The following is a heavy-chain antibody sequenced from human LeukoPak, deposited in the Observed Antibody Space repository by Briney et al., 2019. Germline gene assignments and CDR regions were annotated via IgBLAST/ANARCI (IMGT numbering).Heavy chain of an antibody. CDR2: ISSSGSTI. CDR1: GFTFSDYY. CDR3: ARASLGYCSSTSCYTSEDY. J-gene: IGHJ4*02. D-gene: IGHD2-2*02. V-gene: IGHV3-11*04. Sequence: GGSLRLSYAASGFTFSDYYMSWIRQAPGKGMEWVSYISSSGSTIYYADSVKGRFTISRDNAKNSLYLQMNSLRAEDTAVYYCARASLGYCSSTSCYTSEDYWGQGTLVTVSS.